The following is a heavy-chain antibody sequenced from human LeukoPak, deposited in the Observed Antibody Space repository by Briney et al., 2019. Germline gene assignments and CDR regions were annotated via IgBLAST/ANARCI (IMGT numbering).Heavy chain of an antibody. J-gene: IGHJ4*02. CDR1: GFTFSSYA. V-gene: IGHV3-23*01. Sequence: GGSLRLSCAASGFTFSSYAMSWVRQAPGRGLEWVSAISGSGGSTYYADSVKGRFTISRDNSKNTLYLQMNSLRAEDTAVYYSAKDLIAGGSDYWGQGTLVTVSS. CDR3: AKDLIAGGSDY. D-gene: IGHD1-26*01. CDR2: ISGSGGST.